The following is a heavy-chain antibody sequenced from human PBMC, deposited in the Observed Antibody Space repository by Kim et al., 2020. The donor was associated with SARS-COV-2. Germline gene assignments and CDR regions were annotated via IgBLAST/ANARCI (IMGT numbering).Heavy chain of an antibody. J-gene: IGHJ4*01. Sequence: SETLSLTCAVYGGSFSGYYWSWIRQPPGKGLEWIGEINHSGSTNYNPSLKSRVTISVDTSKNQFSLKLSSVIAADTTVYYCARVRRCTNGVCYKVFDYWG. D-gene: IGHD2-8*01. V-gene: IGHV4-34*01. CDR2: INHSGST. CDR3: ARVRRCTNGVCYKVFDY. CDR1: GGSFSGYY.